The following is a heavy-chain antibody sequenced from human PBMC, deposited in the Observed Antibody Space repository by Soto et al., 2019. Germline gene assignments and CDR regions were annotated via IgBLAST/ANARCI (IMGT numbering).Heavy chain of an antibody. Sequence: QVQLQESGPGLVKPSGTLSLTCAVSGDSASSPYYWCWVRQPPGKGVEWIGEVFHTGTTSYNPSLRSRVTISMDKSNNHFSLDLSSVTAAATAVYYCASSAGWYAVHSWGPGTLVIVSS. J-gene: IGHJ4*02. D-gene: IGHD2-15*01. CDR1: GDSASSPYY. CDR2: VFHTGTT. V-gene: IGHV4-4*02. CDR3: ASSAGWYAVHS.